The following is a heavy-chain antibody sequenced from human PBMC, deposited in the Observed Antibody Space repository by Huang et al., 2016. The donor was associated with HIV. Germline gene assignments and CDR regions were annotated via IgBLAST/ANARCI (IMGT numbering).Heavy chain of an antibody. D-gene: IGHD3-10*01. Sequence: QVQLVQSGPEMKKPGASVNVSCQASGYTFFTYSISWVRQAPGQGLEWMGWVSTYNGHTNYAQKFQGRLTLTTDVSTSSAYMELKNLRSDDTAVYYCARFRGPQVTLNWLDPWGQGTLVTVSS. V-gene: IGHV1-18*01. CDR3: ARFRGPQVTLNWLDP. CDR2: VSTYNGHT. CDR1: GYTFFTYS. J-gene: IGHJ5*02.